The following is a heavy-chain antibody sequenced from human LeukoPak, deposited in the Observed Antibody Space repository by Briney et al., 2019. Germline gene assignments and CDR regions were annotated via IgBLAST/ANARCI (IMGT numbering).Heavy chain of an antibody. D-gene: IGHD4-17*01. V-gene: IGHV4-59*01. CDR3: ARDQDGDYDAFDI. CDR1: GGSISSYY. J-gene: IGHJ3*02. CDR2: IYYSGST. Sequence: SETLSLTCTVSGGSISSYYWGWIRQPPGKGLEWIGYIYYSGSTNYNPSLKSRVTISVDTSKNQFSLKLSSVTAADTAVYYCARDQDGDYDAFDIWGQGTMVTVSS.